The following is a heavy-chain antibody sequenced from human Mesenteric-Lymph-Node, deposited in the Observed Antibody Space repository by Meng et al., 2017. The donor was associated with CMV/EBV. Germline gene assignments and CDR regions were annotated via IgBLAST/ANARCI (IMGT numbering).Heavy chain of an antibody. CDR3: AKSATRSNWNWYYFDY. D-gene: IGHD1-7*01. V-gene: IGHV3-30*18. CDR2: ISYDGSNK. J-gene: IGHJ4*02. Sequence: GESLKISCAASGFTFSSYAMHWVRQAPGKGLEWVAVISYDGSNKYYADSVKGRFTISRDNSKNTLYLQMNSLRAEDTAVYYCAKSATRSNWNWYYFDYWGQGTLVTVSS. CDR1: GFTFSSYA.